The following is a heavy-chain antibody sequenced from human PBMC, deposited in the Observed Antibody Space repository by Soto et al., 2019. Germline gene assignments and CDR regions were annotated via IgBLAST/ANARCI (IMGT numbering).Heavy chain of an antibody. CDR2: IHWNDDN. Sequence: QITLEETGPTLVKPTQTLTLTCTFSGFSLTTGRVGVGWIRQPPGKALEWLAVIHWNDDNHYSPSLKSRLTFTKDTSKNQVVLTLTNMDPVDTATYYCTHRLVGSGQGYWGQGTLVTVSS. CDR1: GFSLTTGRVG. D-gene: IGHD2-15*01. J-gene: IGHJ4*02. CDR3: THRLVGSGQGY. V-gene: IGHV2-5*01.